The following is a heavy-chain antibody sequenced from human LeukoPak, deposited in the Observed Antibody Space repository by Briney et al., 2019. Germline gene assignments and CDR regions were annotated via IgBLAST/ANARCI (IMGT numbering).Heavy chain of an antibody. CDR1: GFTFSSYW. CDR3: ARVVSTSSPYYYYMDV. V-gene: IGHV3-7*01. Sequence: GVSLRLTCAASGFTFSSYWMSWVRQAPGKGLEWVANIKQDGSEKYYVDSVKGRFTISRDNAKNSLYLQMNSLRAEDTAVYYRARVVSTSSPYYYYMDVWGKGTTVTVSS. D-gene: IGHD2-2*01. CDR2: IKQDGSEK. J-gene: IGHJ6*03.